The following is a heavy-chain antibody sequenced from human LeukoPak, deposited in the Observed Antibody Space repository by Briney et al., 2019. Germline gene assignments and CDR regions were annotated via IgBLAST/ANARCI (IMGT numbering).Heavy chain of an antibody. V-gene: IGHV1-18*01. J-gene: IGHJ4*02. CDR2: ISAYNGNT. Sequence: EASVKVSCKASGYTFTSYGISWVRQAPGQGLEWMGWISAYNGNTNYAQKLQGGVTMTTDTSTSTAYMELRSLRSDDTAVYYCARPLGYCSSTSCYGGTVFDYWGQGTLVTVSS. D-gene: IGHD2-2*01. CDR3: ARPLGYCSSTSCYGGTVFDY. CDR1: GYTFTSYG.